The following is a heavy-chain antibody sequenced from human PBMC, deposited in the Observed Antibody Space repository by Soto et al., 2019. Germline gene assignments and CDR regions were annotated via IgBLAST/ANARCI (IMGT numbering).Heavy chain of an antibody. D-gene: IGHD1-1*01. Sequence: SVKVSCKASGGTFSSYAISWVRQAPGQGLEWMGGIIPIFGTANYAQKFQGRVTITADESTSTAYMELSSLRSEDTAVYYCARDDNWNEIDAFDIWGQGTMVTVSS. CDR2: IIPIFGTA. V-gene: IGHV1-69*13. CDR3: ARDDNWNEIDAFDI. J-gene: IGHJ3*02. CDR1: GGTFSSYA.